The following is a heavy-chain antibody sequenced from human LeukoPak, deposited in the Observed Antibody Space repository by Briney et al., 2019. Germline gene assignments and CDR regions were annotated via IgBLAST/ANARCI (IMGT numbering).Heavy chain of an antibody. CDR1: GGSISSSTYY. CDR2: IYYGGST. D-gene: IGHD2-2*01. Sequence: PSETLSLTCTVSGGSISSSTYYWGWIRQPPGKGLEWIGNIYYGGSTFYNPSLKSRVTISLDTSKNQFSLKLSSVTAADTAVYFCARQCSSTSCYSYWGRGTLVTVSS. J-gene: IGHJ4*02. V-gene: IGHV4-39*01. CDR3: ARQCSSTSCYSY.